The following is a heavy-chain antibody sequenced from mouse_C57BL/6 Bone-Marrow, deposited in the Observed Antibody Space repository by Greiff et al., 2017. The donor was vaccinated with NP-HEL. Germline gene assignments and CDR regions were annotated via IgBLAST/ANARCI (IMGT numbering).Heavy chain of an antibody. CDR3: ARSRGYVYYAMDY. D-gene: IGHD2-2*01. Sequence: QVQLKQPGAELVRPGTSVKLSCKASGYTFTSYWMHWVKQRPGQGLEWIGVIDPSDSYTNYNQKFKGKATLTVDTSSSTAYMQLSSLTSEDSAVYYCARSRGYVYYAMDYWGQGTSVTVSS. V-gene: IGHV1-59*01. J-gene: IGHJ4*01. CDR2: IDPSDSYT. CDR1: GYTFTSYW.